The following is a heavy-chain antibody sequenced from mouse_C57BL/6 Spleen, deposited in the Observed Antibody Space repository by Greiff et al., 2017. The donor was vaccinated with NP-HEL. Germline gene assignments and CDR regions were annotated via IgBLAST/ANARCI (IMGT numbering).Heavy chain of an antibody. D-gene: IGHD1-1*01. J-gene: IGHJ1*03. V-gene: IGHV14-2*01. Sequence: VQLQQSGAELVKPGASVKLSCTASGFNIKDYYMHWVKQRTEQGLEWIGRIDPEDGETKYAPKFQGKATITAVTSSNTAYLQLSSLTSEDTAVYYCARGDYYGSSYGWYFDVWGTGTTVTVSS. CDR2: IDPEDGET. CDR1: GFNIKDYY. CDR3: ARGDYYGSSYGWYFDV.